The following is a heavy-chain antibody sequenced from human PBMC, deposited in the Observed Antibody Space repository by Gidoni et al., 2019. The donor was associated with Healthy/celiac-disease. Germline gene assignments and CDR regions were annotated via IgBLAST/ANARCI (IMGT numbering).Heavy chain of an antibody. CDR1: GFTFSSYS. CDR3: AREIFSEAFFGVVIPGYDYYYYMDA. CDR2: ISSSSSYI. Sequence: EVQLVESGGGLVKPGGSLRLSCAASGFTFSSYSMTWVRPAPGKGLEWVSSISSSSSYIYYADSVKGRFTISRDNAKNSLYLQMNSLRAEDTAVYYCAREIFSEAFFGVVIPGYDYYYYMDAWGKGTTVTVSS. V-gene: IGHV3-21*01. D-gene: IGHD3-3*01. J-gene: IGHJ6*03.